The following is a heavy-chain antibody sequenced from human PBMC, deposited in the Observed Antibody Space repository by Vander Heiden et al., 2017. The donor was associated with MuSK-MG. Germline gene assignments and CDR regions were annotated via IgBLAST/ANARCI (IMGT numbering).Heavy chain of an antibody. D-gene: IGHD3-22*01. J-gene: IGHJ6*02. CDR3: ARGRVVVIENPPTYYYYYGMDV. V-gene: IGHV4-39*07. CDR2: IYYSGST. Sequence: QLQLQESGPGLVKPSETLSLTCTVSGGSISSSSYYWGWIRQPPGKGLEWIGSIYYSGSTYYNPSLKSRVTISVDTSKNQFSLKLSSVTAADTAVYYCARGRVVVIENPPTYYYYYGMDVWGQGTTVTVSS. CDR1: GGSISSSSYY.